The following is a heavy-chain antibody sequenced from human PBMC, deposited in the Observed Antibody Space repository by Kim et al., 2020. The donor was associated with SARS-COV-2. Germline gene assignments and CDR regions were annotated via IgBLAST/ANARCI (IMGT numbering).Heavy chain of an antibody. J-gene: IGHJ6*02. D-gene: IGHD2-15*01. V-gene: IGHV3-74*01. Sequence: GGSLRLSCAASGFTFSSFWMHWVRQAPGNGLVWVSNINSDGSITRYADSVKGRFTISRDNAKNTLYLQMNSLRAEDTAVYYCANLVGGYSGMDVWGQGTTVTVSS. CDR3: ANLVGGYSGMDV. CDR1: GFTFSSFW. CDR2: INSDGSIT.